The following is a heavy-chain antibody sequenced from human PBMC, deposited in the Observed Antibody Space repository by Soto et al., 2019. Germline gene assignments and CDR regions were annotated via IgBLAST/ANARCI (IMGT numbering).Heavy chain of an antibody. CDR2: ISGSGGST. Sequence: GGSLRLSCAASGFTFSSYAMSWVRQAPGKGLEWVSAISGSGGSTYYADSVKGRFTISRDNSKNTLYLQMNSLRAEDTAVYYCAKVPPIAAARAADAFDIWGQGTMVTVSS. J-gene: IGHJ3*02. CDR1: GFTFSSYA. V-gene: IGHV3-23*01. D-gene: IGHD6-13*01. CDR3: AKVPPIAAARAADAFDI.